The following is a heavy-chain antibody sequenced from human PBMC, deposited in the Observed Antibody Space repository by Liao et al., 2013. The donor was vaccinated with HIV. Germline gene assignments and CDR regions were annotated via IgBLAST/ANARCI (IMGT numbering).Heavy chain of an antibody. CDR2: MYASGST. V-gene: IGHV4-61*02. CDR1: GDSITSGIYY. Sequence: QVQLQESGPGLVKPSQTLSLTCTVSGDSITSGIYYWSWIRQPAGKGLEWIGRMYASGSTNYNPSLKSRVTISVDTSKSQFSLKLSSVTAADTAVYYCARGYSSSWTNWFDPWGQGILVTVSS. J-gene: IGHJ5*02. CDR3: ARGYSSSWTNWFDP. D-gene: IGHD6-13*01.